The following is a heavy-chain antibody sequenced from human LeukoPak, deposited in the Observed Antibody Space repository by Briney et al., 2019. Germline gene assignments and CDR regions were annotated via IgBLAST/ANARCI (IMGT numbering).Heavy chain of an antibody. CDR2: IYHSGST. CDR1: GGSISSSNW. J-gene: IGHJ6*03. D-gene: IGHD2-2*01. CDR3: ARVGVPAAALYYYYYMDV. V-gene: IGHV4-4*02. Sequence: PSETLSLTCAVSGGSISSSNWWSWVRQPPGKGLEWIGEIYHSGSTNYNPSLKSRVTISVDKSKNQFSLKLSSVTAADTAVYYCARVGVPAAALYYYYYMDVWGKGTTVTVS.